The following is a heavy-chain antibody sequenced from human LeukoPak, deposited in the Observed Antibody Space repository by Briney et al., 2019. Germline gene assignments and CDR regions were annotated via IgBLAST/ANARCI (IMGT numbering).Heavy chain of an antibody. CDR3: ARGLDYGSNWFDP. J-gene: IGHJ5*02. Sequence: GIINPSGGSTSYAQKFQGRVTMTRDMSTSTVYMELSSLRSEDTAVYYCARGLDYGSNWFDPWGQGTLVIVSS. CDR2: INPSGGST. V-gene: IGHV1-46*01. D-gene: IGHD4-17*01.